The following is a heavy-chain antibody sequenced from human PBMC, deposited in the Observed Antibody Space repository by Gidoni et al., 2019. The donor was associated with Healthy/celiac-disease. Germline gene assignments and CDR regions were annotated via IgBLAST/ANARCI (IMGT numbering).Heavy chain of an antibody. CDR2: INAGNGNT. J-gene: IGHJ4*02. CDR1: GYTFTSYA. V-gene: IGHV1-3*01. CDR3: ARDRTVVVPAAIPFDS. Sequence: QVQLVQSGAEVKKPGASVKVSCKASGYTFTSYAMHWVRRAPGQRLEWMGWINAGNGNTKYAQKCQGRVTMTRDTSASTAYMELSSLSSEDTAVYYCARDRTVVVPAAIPFDSWGQGTLVTVSS. D-gene: IGHD2-2*01.